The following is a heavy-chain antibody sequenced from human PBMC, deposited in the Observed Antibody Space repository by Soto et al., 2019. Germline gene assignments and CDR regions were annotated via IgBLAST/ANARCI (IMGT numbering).Heavy chain of an antibody. CDR3: ARRAYYDSSGYYSCFDP. Sequence: PGESLKISCKASGYSFTNYWINWVRQMPGKGLEWVGRIDPSDSYTNYSPSFQGHVTMSADKSITTAYLQWSSLKASDTAMYYCARRAYYDSSGYYSCFDPWGQGTLVTSPQ. D-gene: IGHD3-22*01. V-gene: IGHV5-10-1*01. CDR1: GYSFTNYW. J-gene: IGHJ5*02. CDR2: IDPSDSYT.